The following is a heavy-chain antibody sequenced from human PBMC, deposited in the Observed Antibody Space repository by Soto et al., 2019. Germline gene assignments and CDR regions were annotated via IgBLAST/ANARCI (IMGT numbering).Heavy chain of an antibody. D-gene: IGHD6-13*01. J-gene: IGHJ4*02. Sequence: PSETLSLTCTVSGGSINTGAYYWSWLRQHPGKGLEWIGYIYYSANTHYNPSLRSRLTISVDTSENQFTLQLTSVTVADTAVYYCATSYGNAWYTYWGQGTQVTVSS. CDR1: GGSINTGAYY. V-gene: IGHV4-61*08. CDR2: IYYSANT. CDR3: ATSYGNAWYTY.